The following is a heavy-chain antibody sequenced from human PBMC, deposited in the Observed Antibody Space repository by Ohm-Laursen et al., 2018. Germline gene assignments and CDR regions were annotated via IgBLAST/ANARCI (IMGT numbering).Heavy chain of an antibody. CDR3: ANRYCSGGACSQFDY. CDR1: GFTFSSYG. Sequence: SLRLSCAASGFTFSSYGMHWVRQAPGKGLEWVAVIWYDGSNKYYADSVKGRFTISRDNSKNTLYLQMYSLRAEDTAVYYCANRYCSGGACSQFDYWGQGTLVAVSS. V-gene: IGHV3-33*06. CDR2: IWYDGSNK. J-gene: IGHJ4*02. D-gene: IGHD2-15*01.